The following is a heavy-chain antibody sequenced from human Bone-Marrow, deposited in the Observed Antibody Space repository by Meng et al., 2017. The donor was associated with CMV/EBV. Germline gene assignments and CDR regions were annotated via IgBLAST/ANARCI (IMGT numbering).Heavy chain of an antibody. CDR1: GGSISSGGFY. CDR2: IYYSGTT. J-gene: IGHJ4*01. V-gene: IGHV4-39*07. D-gene: IGHD5-12*01. Sequence: SETLSLTCTVSGGSISSGGFYWVWIRQPPGGGLEWIGSIYYSGTTYYSRSLKSRVAISVDTANNRFSLRLTSVTAADTAVYYCARADGYDSGGDYWGHGTRVTVSS. CDR3: ARADGYDSGGDY.